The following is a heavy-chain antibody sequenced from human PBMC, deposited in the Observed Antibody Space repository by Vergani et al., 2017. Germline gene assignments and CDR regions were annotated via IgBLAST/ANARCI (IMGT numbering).Heavy chain of an antibody. CDR3: AKDWGERWLQLSGDY. V-gene: IGHV3-23*01. J-gene: IGHJ4*02. CDR2: ISGSGGST. D-gene: IGHD5-24*01. Sequence: EVQLLESGGGLVQPGGSLRLSCAASGFTFSSYAMSWVRQAPGKGLEWVSAISGSGGSTYYGDSVKGRFTISRDNSKNTLYLQMNSLRAEDTAVYYCAKDWGERWLQLSGDYWGQGTLVTVAS. CDR1: GFTFSSYA.